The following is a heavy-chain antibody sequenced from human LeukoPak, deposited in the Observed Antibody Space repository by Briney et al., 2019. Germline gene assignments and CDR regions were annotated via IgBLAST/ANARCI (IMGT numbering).Heavy chain of an antibody. CDR2: ISAYNGNT. D-gene: IGHD6-19*01. J-gene: IGHJ4*02. CDR1: GYTFTSYG. V-gene: IGHV1-18*01. CDR3: ARTGGSGWPTPHYFDY. Sequence: GASVKVSCKASGYTFTSYGISWVRQAPGQRLEWMGWISAYNGNTNYAQKLQGRVTMTTDTSTSTAYMELRSLRSDDTAVYYCARTGGSGWPTPHYFDYWGQGTLVTVSS.